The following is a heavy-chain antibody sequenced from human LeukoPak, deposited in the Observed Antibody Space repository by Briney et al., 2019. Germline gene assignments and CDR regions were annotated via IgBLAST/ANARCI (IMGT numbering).Heavy chain of an antibody. J-gene: IGHJ4*02. CDR1: GFTFSSYA. Sequence: GGSLRLSCAASGFTFSSYAIHWVRQAPGKGLEWVAVISYDGSNKYYADSVKGRFTISRDNSKNTLYLQMNSLRAEDTAVYYCARVTTEGSSRLINYFDYWGQGTLVTVSS. V-gene: IGHV3-30-3*01. D-gene: IGHD1-26*01. CDR3: ARVTTEGSSRLINYFDY. CDR2: ISYDGSNK.